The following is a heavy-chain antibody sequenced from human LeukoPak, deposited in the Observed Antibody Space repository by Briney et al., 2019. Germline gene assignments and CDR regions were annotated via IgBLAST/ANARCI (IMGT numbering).Heavy chain of an antibody. V-gene: IGHV4-30-2*01. Sequence: PSEILSLTCAVSGGSISSGGYSWSWIRQPPGKGLEWIGYIYHSGSTYYNPSLKSRVTISVDRSKNQFSLKLSSVTAADTAVYYCARESRYGSGFDYWGQGTLVTVSS. CDR3: ARESRYGSGFDY. J-gene: IGHJ4*02. CDR1: GGSISSGGYS. D-gene: IGHD3-10*01. CDR2: IYHSGST.